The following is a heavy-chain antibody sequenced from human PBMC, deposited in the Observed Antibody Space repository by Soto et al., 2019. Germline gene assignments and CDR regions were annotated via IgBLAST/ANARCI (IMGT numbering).Heavy chain of an antibody. J-gene: IGHJ6*02. CDR2: IHYSGST. D-gene: IGHD2-15*01. V-gene: IGHV4-59*08. Sequence: QVHLQESGPGLVTPSETLSLTCTVSGGSISSYYWTWIRQPPGKRLEWIGYIHYSGSTNYSPSLKSRVTISVDTSKKQFSLKLSSVTAADTAVYYCARRIVILAADYGMDVWGQGTTVTVSS. CDR1: GGSISSYY. CDR3: ARRIVILAADYGMDV.